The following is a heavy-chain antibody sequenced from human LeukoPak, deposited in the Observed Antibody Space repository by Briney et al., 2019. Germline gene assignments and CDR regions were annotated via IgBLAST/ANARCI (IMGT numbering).Heavy chain of an antibody. V-gene: IGHV4-34*01. CDR3: ARGRSAPRFVVVPAAKPPHFDY. CDR1: GYSISSGYY. Sequence: PSETLSLTCAVSGYSISSGYYWSWIRQPPGKGLEWIGEINHSGSTNYNPSLKSRVTISVDTSKNQFSLKLSSVTAADTAVYYCARGRSAPRFVVVPAAKPPHFDYWGQGTLVTVSS. J-gene: IGHJ4*02. D-gene: IGHD2-2*02. CDR2: INHSGST.